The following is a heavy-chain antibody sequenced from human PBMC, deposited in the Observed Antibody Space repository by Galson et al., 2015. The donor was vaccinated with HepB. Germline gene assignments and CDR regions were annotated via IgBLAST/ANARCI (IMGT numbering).Heavy chain of an antibody. CDR1: GYTFTSYG. V-gene: IGHV1-18*01. D-gene: IGHD6-13*01. CDR2: ISAYNGNT. Sequence: SVKVSCKASGYTFTSYGISWVRQAPGQGLEWMGWISAYNGNTNYAQKLQGRVTMTTDTSTSTAYMELRSLRSDDTAVYYCAITPSSSWSWYFDLWGRGTLFTVSS. CDR3: AITPSSSWSWYFDL. J-gene: IGHJ2*01.